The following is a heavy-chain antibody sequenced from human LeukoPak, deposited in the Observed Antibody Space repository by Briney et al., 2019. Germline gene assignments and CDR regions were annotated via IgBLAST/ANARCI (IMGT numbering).Heavy chain of an antibody. CDR2: IKSKTDGCTT. Sequence: GGSLRLSCAASGFTFSNAWMSWVRQAPGKGLEWVGRIKSKTDGCTTDYAAPVKGRFTISTDDSKNTLYLQMNSLKTEDTAMYYCTPRARFDPWGQGTLVTVSS. CDR3: TPRARFDP. V-gene: IGHV3-15*01. CDR1: GFTFSNAW. J-gene: IGHJ5*02.